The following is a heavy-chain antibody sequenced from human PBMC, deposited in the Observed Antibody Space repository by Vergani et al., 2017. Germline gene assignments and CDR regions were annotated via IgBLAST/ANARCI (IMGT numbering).Heavy chain of an antibody. CDR2: INPSGGST. Sequence: VQLVESGAEVKKPGASVKVSCKASGYTFTSYYMHWVRQAPGQGLEWMGIINPSGGSTSYAQKFQGRVTITRDTSTSTVYMELSSLRSEDTAVYYCGRVADFYGLGSRLLYLWGQGILVTVSS. CDR3: GRVADFYGLGSRLLYL. J-gene: IGHJ5*02. D-gene: IGHD3-10*01. V-gene: IGHV1-46*01. CDR1: GYTFTSYY.